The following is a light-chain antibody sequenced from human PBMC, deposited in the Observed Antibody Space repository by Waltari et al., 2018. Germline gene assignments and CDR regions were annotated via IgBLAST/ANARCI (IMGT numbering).Light chain of an antibody. V-gene: IGKV1-17*01. J-gene: IGKJ2*03. CDR1: QDISGY. CDR2: AAT. Sequence: DIQMTQSPSSLSASIGDTVTITCRASQDISGYLNWFQQKPGKAPKLLIYAATTLQSGVPSRFSGSGSGTEVTLTISSLQPEDFAAYFCLQQNTDPYSFGQGTKVEIK. CDR3: LQQNTDPYS.